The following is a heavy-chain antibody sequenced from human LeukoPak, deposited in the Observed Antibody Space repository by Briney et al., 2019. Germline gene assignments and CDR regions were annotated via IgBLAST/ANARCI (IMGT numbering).Heavy chain of an antibody. CDR3: ARTRRIMIFGVVVDSFDM. CDR1: GGSISSSSYY. D-gene: IGHD3-3*01. CDR2: ISYSGST. J-gene: IGHJ3*02. V-gene: IGHV4-39*01. Sequence: SETLSLTCTVSGGSISSSSYYWGWIRQPPGKGLEWIGSISYSGSTYYNPSLKSRVTLSVDTSKNQFSLKVNSVTAADTAVYYCARTRRIMIFGVVVDSFDMWGQGTMATVSS.